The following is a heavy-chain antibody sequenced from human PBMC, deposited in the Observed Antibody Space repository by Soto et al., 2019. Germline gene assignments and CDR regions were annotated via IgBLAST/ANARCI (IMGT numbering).Heavy chain of an antibody. J-gene: IGHJ5*02. CDR3: AREKWASGSRWLDP. CDR2: ITPIFGAP. Sequence: SVKVSCKTSGGTINNNVFSWVRQAPGQGLEWMGGITPIFGAPNYAQKFQGRLTITADESMTTSYMELSSLTSEDTAVYYCAREKWASGSRWLDPWGQGTLVTVSS. D-gene: IGHD6-19*01. CDR1: GGTINNNV. V-gene: IGHV1-69*13.